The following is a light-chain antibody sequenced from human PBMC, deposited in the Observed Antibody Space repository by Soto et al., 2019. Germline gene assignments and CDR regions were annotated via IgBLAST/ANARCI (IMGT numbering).Light chain of an antibody. J-gene: IGKJ1*01. CDR1: QSVSSK. Sequence: EIVMTQSPATLSVSPGERATLSCRASQSVSSKLAWYQQKPGQGPRLLIFGASTRATGIPARFSGSGSGTEFTLTISSLQSEDFAVYYCQHSNNWPPTFGQGTKVEIK. CDR2: GAS. V-gene: IGKV3-15*01. CDR3: QHSNNWPPT.